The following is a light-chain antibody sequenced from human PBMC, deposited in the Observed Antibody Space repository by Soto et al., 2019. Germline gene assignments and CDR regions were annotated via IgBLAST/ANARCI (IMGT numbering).Light chain of an antibody. V-gene: IGLV1-47*02. CDR2: SNN. CDR1: SSNIGINY. Sequence: QLVLTQPPSASGTPGQRVTISCSGSSSNIGINYVYWYQQLPGTAPKLLIYSNNQRPSGVPDRFSGSKSGTSASLAISGLRSEDEADYYCAAWDDSLSGPVFGTGTKLTVL. J-gene: IGLJ1*01. CDR3: AAWDDSLSGPV.